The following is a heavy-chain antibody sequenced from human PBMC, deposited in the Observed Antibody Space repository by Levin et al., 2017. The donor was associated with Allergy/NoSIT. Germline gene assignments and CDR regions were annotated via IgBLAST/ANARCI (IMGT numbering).Heavy chain of an antibody. D-gene: IGHD3/OR15-3a*01. CDR1: GASISSYY. CDR2: IYTSGST. CDR3: AGRTDSLYY. V-gene: IGHV4-4*07. Sequence: SETLSLTCTVSGASISSYYWTWIRQPAGKGLEWIGRIYTSGSTDYNPSLESRVTMSVDTSKNQISLRLTSVTAADTAVYYCAGRTDSLYYWGQGTLVTVSS. J-gene: IGHJ4*02.